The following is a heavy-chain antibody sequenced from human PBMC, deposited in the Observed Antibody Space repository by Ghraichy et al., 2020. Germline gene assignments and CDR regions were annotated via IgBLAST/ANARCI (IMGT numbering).Heavy chain of an antibody. CDR1: GDVIGAGGYS. J-gene: IGHJ4*02. Sequence: SETLSLTCAVSGDVIGAGGYSWSWIRQSPGKGLEWVGYTYHDGTTHLNPSLKNRVTILVDKSKNQFSLNLSSLTAADTAVYYCARGAHDYAFDFWGQGAPVTVT. V-gene: IGHV4-30-2*06. D-gene: IGHD4-17*01. CDR3: ARGAHDYAFDF. CDR2: TYHDGTT.